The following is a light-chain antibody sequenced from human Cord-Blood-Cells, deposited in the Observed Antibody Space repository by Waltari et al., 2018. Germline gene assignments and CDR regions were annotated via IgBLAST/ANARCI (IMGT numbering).Light chain of an antibody. V-gene: IGLV2-14*01. Sequence: QSALTQPASVSGSPGQSIPISCTGTSSDVGGYNYVSWYQQHPGKAPKLMIYDVSNRPSGVSNRFSGSKSGNTASLTISGLQAEDEADYYCSSYTSSSTVVFGGETKLTVL. CDR3: SSYTSSSTVV. J-gene: IGLJ2*01. CDR1: SSDVGGYNY. CDR2: DVS.